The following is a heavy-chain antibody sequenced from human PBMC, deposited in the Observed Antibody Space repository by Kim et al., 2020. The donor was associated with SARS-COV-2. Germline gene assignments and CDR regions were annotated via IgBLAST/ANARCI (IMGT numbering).Heavy chain of an antibody. CDR3: AQEYFTTAPYVTYCDDGPCSN. CDR1: GFTLSRYP. CDR2: ISETGRAT. J-gene: IGHJ4*02. Sequence: GGSLRLSCAASGFTLSRYPMTWVRQAPGKGLEWVASISETGRATYYADSVKGRFTISRDTSKNMLYLQMNSLRVDDTALYYCAQEYFTTAPYVTYCDDGPCSNWGQGTPVTVSS. V-gene: IGHV3-23*01. D-gene: IGHD2-21*01.